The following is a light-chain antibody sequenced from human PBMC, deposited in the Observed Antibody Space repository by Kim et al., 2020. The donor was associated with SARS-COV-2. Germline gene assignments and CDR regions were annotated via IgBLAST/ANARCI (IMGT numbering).Light chain of an antibody. CDR3: QQYKTYPWT. V-gene: IGKV1-5*03. CDR2: KAS. Sequence: ASVEDRVTIPCRASQSINNLLAWFQQKPGKAPQLLIHKASTLLSAVPSRFSSSGSATEFTLTISSLQPDDFGTYYCQQYKTYPWTFGPGTKVDIK. J-gene: IGKJ1*01. CDR1: QSINNL.